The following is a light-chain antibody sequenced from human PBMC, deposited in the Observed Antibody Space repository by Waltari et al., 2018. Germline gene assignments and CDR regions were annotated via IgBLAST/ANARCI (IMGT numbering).Light chain of an antibody. J-gene: IGLJ2*01. CDR1: GPRRHF. CDR2: GKD. V-gene: IGLV3-19*01. Sequence: SSDLTQDPTVSVALGQTVRITCQGAGPRRHFANWYQQTPGQAPVLVIYGKDKRPSGIPDRFSGSGSGNTASLTITGAQAEDEADYYCDSRDTNGNRLTVVFGGGTKLTVL. CDR3: DSRDTNGNRLTVV.